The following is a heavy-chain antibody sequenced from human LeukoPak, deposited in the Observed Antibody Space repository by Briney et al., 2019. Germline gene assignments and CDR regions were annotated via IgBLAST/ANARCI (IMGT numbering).Heavy chain of an antibody. CDR1: GFTFSSYA. Sequence: GGSLRLSCAASGFTFSSYAMSWVRQAPGKGLEWVSVISGSGGSTHYVDSVKGRFTISRDNSKNTLYLQMNSLRAEDTAVYYCAKGYCSSTSCRLFDYWGQGTLVTVSS. CDR3: AKGYCSSTSCRLFDY. CDR2: ISGSGGST. V-gene: IGHV3-23*01. J-gene: IGHJ4*02. D-gene: IGHD2-2*01.